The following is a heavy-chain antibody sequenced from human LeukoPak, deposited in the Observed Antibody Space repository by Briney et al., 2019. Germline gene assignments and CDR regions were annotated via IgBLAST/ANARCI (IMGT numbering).Heavy chain of an antibody. V-gene: IGHV1-69*13. CDR1: GATFSSYA. CDR2: FIPIFGTA. J-gene: IGHJ3*02. CDR3: ARDREEGQYGAFDI. D-gene: IGHD1-26*01. Sequence: SVKVSRKASGATFSSYAISWVRQAPGQGLEWMGGFIPIFGTANYAQKFQGRVTITADESTSTAYMELSSLRSEDTAVYYCARDREEGQYGAFDIWGQGTMVTVSS.